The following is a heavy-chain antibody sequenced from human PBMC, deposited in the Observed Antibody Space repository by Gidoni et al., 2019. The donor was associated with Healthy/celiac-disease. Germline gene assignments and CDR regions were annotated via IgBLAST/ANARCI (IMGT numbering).Heavy chain of an antibody. Sequence: VQRVESGGRVVPPGRFLSLSCEASGFTIRRYAMHGVRLAPGKGLEGVAVISYDGRNKFYADAVKGRFTISRDNSKNTLYLQMNSLRAEDTAVYYCARGSLGAWYGDFDYWGQGTLVTVSS. CDR2: ISYDGRNK. D-gene: IGHD2-21*01. CDR3: ARGSLGAWYGDFDY. J-gene: IGHJ4*02. V-gene: IGHV3-30*04. CDR1: GFTIRRYA.